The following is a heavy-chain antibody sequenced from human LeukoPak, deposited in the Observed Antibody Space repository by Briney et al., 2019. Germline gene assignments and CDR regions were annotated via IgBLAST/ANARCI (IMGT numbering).Heavy chain of an antibody. CDR3: AKERHTSGWPNWFDP. CDR1: GFTFSSYT. V-gene: IGHV3-23*01. J-gene: IGHJ5*02. CDR2: ISGNGDST. Sequence: PGGSLRLSCAASGFTFSSYTMSWVRQAPGKGLEWVSTISGNGDSTYYADSVKGRFTISRDNSKNTLYLQMNSLRAEDTAVYYCAKERHTSGWPNWFDPWGQGTLVTVSS. D-gene: IGHD6-19*01.